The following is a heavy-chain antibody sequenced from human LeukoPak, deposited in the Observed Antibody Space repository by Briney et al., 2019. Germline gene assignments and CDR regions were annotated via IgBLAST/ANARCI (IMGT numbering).Heavy chain of an antibody. J-gene: IGHJ4*02. Sequence: GGSLSLSCAASGFTFSNYGMSCVRQAPGKGLEWVSTVVGSGGSTYFADSVKGRFSISRSNTKNTLYLQMNSLRADDTAVYYCAKDAAYSSSSNFDYWGQGTLVTVSS. CDR3: AKDAAYSSSSNFDY. D-gene: IGHD6-6*01. CDR2: VVGSGGST. V-gene: IGHV3-23*01. CDR1: GFTFSNYG.